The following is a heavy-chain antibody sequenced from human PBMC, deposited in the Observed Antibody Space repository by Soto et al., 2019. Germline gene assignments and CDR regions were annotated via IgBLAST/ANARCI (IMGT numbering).Heavy chain of an antibody. CDR1: GGTFSSYA. J-gene: IGHJ5*02. CDR3: ARETILLAVAGSNWFDP. D-gene: IGHD6-19*01. V-gene: IGHV1-69*13. Sequence: ASVKVSCKASGGTFSSYAISWVRQAPGQGLEWMGGIIPIFGTANYAQKFQGRVTITADESTSTAYMELSSLRSEDTAVYYCARETILLAVAGSNWFDPWGQGTLVTVTS. CDR2: IIPIFGTA.